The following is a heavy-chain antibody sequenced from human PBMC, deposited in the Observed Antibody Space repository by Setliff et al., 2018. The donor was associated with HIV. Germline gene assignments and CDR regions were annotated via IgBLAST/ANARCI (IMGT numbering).Heavy chain of an antibody. Sequence: SVKVSCKASGGTFSSYAISWVRQAPGQGLEWMGVIIPMHGIPNSAQKFQGRLTMTRNTSISTAYMELSGLISEDAAVYYCARAGGLRMDRGVVSDYWGQGTLVTVSS. D-gene: IGHD3-10*01. CDR2: IIPMHGIP. J-gene: IGHJ4*02. CDR3: ARAGGLRMDRGVVSDY. V-gene: IGHV1-69*10. CDR1: GGTFSSYA.